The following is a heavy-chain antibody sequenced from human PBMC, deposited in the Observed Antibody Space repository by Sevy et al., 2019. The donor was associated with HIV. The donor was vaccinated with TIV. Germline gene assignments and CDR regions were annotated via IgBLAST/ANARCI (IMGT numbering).Heavy chain of an antibody. D-gene: IGHD3-16*01. CDR2: IKQDESVK. V-gene: IGHV3-7*01. J-gene: IGHJ4*02. CDR3: AGEVGGFNWRPYYFDS. CDR1: GFRFTDYW. Sequence: GGSLRLSCAASGFRFTDYWMSWVRQTPGKGLEWVATIKQDESVKYYVDSVKGRFVISRDNGKTSVSLQMNGLRVEDTALYYCAGEVGGFNWRPYYFDSWGQGTLVTVSS.